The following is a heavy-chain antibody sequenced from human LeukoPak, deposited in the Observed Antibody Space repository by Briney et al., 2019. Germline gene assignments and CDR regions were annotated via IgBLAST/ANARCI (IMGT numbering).Heavy chain of an antibody. J-gene: IGHJ3*02. D-gene: IGHD3-22*01. Sequence: TSETLSLTCTVSGGSISSGDYYWSWIRQPPGKGLEWIGYIYYSGSTYYNPSLKSRVTISVDTSKNQFSLKLSSVTAADTAVYYCAREESFARYYYDSSGYYYDAFDIWGQGTMVTVSS. V-gene: IGHV4-30-4*08. CDR2: IYYSGST. CDR3: AREESFARYYYDSSGYYYDAFDI. CDR1: GGSISSGDYY.